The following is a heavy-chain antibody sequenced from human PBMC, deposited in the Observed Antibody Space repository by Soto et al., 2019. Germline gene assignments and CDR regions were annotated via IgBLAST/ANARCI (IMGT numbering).Heavy chain of an antibody. CDR1: GGSISSYY. D-gene: IGHD1-26*01. Sequence: PSETLSLTCTVSGGSISSYYWSWIRQPPGKGLEWILYIYYSGSTNYNPSLKSRVTISVDTSKKQFSLKLSSVTAADTAVYYCARALRSYRLYFYXWGQGTLFPVSX. CDR3: ARALRSYRLYFYX. J-gene: IGHJ4*02. V-gene: IGHV4-59*01. CDR2: IYYSGST.